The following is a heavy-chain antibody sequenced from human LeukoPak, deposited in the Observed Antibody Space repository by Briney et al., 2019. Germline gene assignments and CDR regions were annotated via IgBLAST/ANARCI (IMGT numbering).Heavy chain of an antibody. D-gene: IGHD4-17*01. J-gene: IGHJ6*03. CDR3: AKGARHYDDPDYHYYYMDV. V-gene: IGHV3-48*01. CDR2: ISSSSSTI. CDR1: GFTFSSYS. Sequence: GGSLRLSCAASGFTFSSYSMNWVRQAPGKGLEWVSYISSSSSTIYYADSVKGRFTVSRDNSKNTLYLHLNSLRADDTAVYFCAKGARHYDDPDYHYYYMDVWGKGTTVTVSS.